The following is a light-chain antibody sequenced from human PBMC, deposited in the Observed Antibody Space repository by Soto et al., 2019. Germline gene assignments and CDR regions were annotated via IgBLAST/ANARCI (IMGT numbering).Light chain of an antibody. V-gene: IGKV3-20*01. J-gene: IGKJ4*01. CDR3: QQHGSSLALT. CDR2: GAS. Sequence: EIVLTQSPATLSLSPGEIATLSCRASQSVSSSYLAWYQQKPGQAPRLLIYGASSRATGIPDRFSGSGSGTDFTLTISRLEPEDFAVYYCQQHGSSLALTFGGGTKVDIK. CDR1: QSVSSSY.